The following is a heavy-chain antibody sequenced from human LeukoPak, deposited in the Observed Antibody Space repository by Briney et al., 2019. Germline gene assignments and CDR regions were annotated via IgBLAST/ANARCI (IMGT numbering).Heavy chain of an antibody. CDR3: AKKTFGPTGFFDY. D-gene: IGHD3/OR15-3a*01. J-gene: IGHJ4*02. CDR1: GFTFRNYA. Sequence: GGSLRLSCAASGFTFRNYAMHWVRQAPGKGLEWVAVISYAGSNKYYADSVKGRFTISRDNSKNTLYLQMNSLRVEDTAVYYCAKKTFGPTGFFDYWGQGTLVTVSS. V-gene: IGHV3-30-3*02. CDR2: ISYAGSNK.